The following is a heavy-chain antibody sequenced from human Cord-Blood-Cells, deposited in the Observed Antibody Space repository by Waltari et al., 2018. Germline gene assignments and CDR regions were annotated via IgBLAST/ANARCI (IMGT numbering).Heavy chain of an antibody. J-gene: IGHJ5*02. V-gene: IGHV3-7*01. D-gene: IGHD2-2*01. CDR2: IKQDGSEK. CDR1: GFAFSRSW. Sequence: EVQLVVSGGGLVQPGGSLRLSCAASGFAFSRSWMSWVRQAPGKGLEWVANIKQDGSEKYYVDSVKGRFTISRDNAKNSLYLQMNSLRAEDTAVYYCAREDAVPAAIGSWGQGTLVTVSS. CDR3: AREDAVPAAIGS.